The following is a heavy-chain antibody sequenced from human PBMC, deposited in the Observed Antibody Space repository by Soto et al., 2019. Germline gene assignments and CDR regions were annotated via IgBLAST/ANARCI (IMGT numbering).Heavy chain of an antibody. V-gene: IGHV3-30-3*01. CDR3: ARDYYKYYDSSGYYRSPAY. Sequence: GGSMRLACAASGLTFSSYAMHWVRQAPGKGLEWVALISYDGSDKDYADSVKGRFTISRDNSRNTLFLQMNSLRAEDTAVYYCARDYYKYYDSSGYYRSPAYWGQGTLVTVSS. CDR2: ISYDGSDK. CDR1: GLTFSSYA. J-gene: IGHJ4*02. D-gene: IGHD3-22*01.